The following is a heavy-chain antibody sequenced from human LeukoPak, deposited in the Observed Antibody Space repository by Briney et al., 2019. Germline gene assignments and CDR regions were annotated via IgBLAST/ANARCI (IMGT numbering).Heavy chain of an antibody. D-gene: IGHD3-3*01. CDR1: GFTFDDYA. CDR2: ISWNSGSI. V-gene: IGHV3-9*01. Sequence: PGRSPRLSCAASGFTFDDYAMHWVRQAPGKGLEWVSGISWNSGSIGYADSVKGRFTISRDNAKNSLYLQMNSLRAEDTALYYCARSYDFWGGYSGDVDYWGQGTLVTVSS. J-gene: IGHJ4*02. CDR3: ARSYDFWGGYSGDVDY.